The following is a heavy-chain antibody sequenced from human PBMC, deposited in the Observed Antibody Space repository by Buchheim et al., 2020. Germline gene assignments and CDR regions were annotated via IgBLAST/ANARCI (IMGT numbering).Heavy chain of an antibody. CDR3: AKEEDGYSELYGMDV. D-gene: IGHD6-13*01. CDR1: GFTFSSYG. Sequence: QVQLVESGGGVVQPGRSLRLSCAASGFTFSSYGMHWVRQAPGKGLEWVAFIRYDGSNKYYADSVKGRFTISRDNYKNTPYLQMNSLRAEDTAVYYCAKEEDGYSELYGMDVWGQGTT. J-gene: IGHJ6*02. CDR2: IRYDGSNK. V-gene: IGHV3-30*02.